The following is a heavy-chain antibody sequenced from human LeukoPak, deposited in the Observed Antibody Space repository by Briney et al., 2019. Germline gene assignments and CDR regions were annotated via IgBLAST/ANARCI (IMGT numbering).Heavy chain of an antibody. J-gene: IGHJ4*02. CDR3: ARDWGRDGYNDGTFDY. D-gene: IGHD5-24*01. CDR1: GFTFKSAS. CDR2: IGHYAGDI. V-gene: IGHV3-21*04. Sequence: PGGSLRLSCVASGFTFKSASMSWVRQAPGKGLEWVAFIGHYAGDIFYGESVKGRFNISRDDAKDSVYLQMNSLRAEDTAVYYCARDWGRDGYNDGTFDYWGQGTLVTVSS.